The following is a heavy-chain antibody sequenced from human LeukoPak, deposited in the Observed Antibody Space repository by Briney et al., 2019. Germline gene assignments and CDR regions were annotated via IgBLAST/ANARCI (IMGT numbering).Heavy chain of an antibody. J-gene: IGHJ5*02. CDR3: ARTYYDSSPNPKWFDP. CDR2: RKPNSGTT. Sequence: ASVKVSCKASGYTFTNYDINWVRQATGQGLEWVGWRKPNSGTTGYAEKFQGRVTMTSNTSTSTAYMELSSLRSEDTAVYFCARTYYDSSPNPKWFDPWGQGTLVTVSS. D-gene: IGHD3-22*01. V-gene: IGHV1-8*01. CDR1: GYTFTNYD.